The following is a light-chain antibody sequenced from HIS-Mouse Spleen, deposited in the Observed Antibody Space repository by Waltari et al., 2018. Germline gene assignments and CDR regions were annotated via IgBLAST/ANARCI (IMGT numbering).Light chain of an antibody. CDR2: DVS. Sequence: QSALTQPGPVSGSPGQSITISCTGTSRDVVGYNYVPWYQQHPGKAPKLMIYDVSNRPSGVSNRFSGSKSGNTASLTISGLQAEDEADYYCSSYTSSSTEVFGGGTKLTVL. V-gene: IGLV2-14*03. CDR3: SSYTSSSTEV. J-gene: IGLJ2*01. CDR1: SRDVVGYNY.